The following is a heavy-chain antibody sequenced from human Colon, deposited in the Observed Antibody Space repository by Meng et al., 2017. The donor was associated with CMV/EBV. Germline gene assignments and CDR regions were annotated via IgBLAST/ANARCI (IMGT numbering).Heavy chain of an antibody. V-gene: IGHV3-74*01. CDR3: ARDQGWFDP. J-gene: IGHJ5*02. Sequence: GESLKISCAASGFSFSYFWMHWVRQPPGKGLVWVSRINPDGSATSNVDSVKGRFTISRDNAKNTLYLQMNSLRAEDTAVYYCARDQGWFDPWGQGTLVTVSS. CDR2: INPDGSAT. CDR1: GFSFSYFW.